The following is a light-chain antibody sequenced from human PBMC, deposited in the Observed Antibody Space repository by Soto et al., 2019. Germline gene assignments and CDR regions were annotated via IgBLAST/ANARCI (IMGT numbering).Light chain of an antibody. J-gene: IGLJ3*02. CDR1: SSDVGGLNY. CDR3: SSYTTSSTWV. V-gene: IGLV2-14*01. CDR2: EVT. Sequence: QSALTQPASVSGFPGPSITISCTGTSSDVGGLNYVSWYQHHPGNAPKLLIYEVTNRPSGVSDRFSGSKSDNTASLTVSGRQAEDDSDYYCSSYTTSSTWVFGGGTKLTVL.